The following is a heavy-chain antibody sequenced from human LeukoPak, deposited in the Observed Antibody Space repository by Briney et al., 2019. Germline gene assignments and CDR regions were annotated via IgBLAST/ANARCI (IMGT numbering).Heavy chain of an antibody. J-gene: IGHJ4*02. CDR3: ARTAYSDYSLGF. CDR1: GFTFSNYW. D-gene: IGHD5-12*01. Sequence: GSLRLSCAASGFTFSNYWMHWVRQAPGKGLVWVSRISSDGSSTSYADSVKGRFTISRDNAKNTLYLQMNSLRAEDTAVYYCARTAYSDYSLGFWGQGTLVTVSS. V-gene: IGHV3-74*01. CDR2: ISSDGSST.